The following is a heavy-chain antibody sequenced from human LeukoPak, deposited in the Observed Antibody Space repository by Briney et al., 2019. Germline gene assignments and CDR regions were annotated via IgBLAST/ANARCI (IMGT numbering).Heavy chain of an antibody. J-gene: IGHJ3*02. V-gene: IGHV1-2*02. CDR1: GYTYTGYY. CDR3: ARGIHSYYDILTGYSNDAFDI. CDR2: INPNSGGT. Sequence: ASVKVSYKASGYTYTGYYMHWVRQAPGQGLEWMGWINPNSGGTNYAQKFQGRVTMTRDTSISTAYMELSRLRSDDTAVYYCARGIHSYYDILTGYSNDAFDIWGQGTMVTVSS. D-gene: IGHD3-9*01.